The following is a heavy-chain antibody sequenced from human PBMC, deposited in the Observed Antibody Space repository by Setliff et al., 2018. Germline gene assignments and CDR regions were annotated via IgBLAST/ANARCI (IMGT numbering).Heavy chain of an antibody. CDR1: SYSISTNYY. D-gene: IGHD3-10*01. CDR2: IYHSGST. J-gene: IGHJ4*02. V-gene: IGHV4-38-2*01. Sequence: SETLSLTCAVSSYSISTNYYWGWIRQPPGKGLEWIGSIYHSGSTYYNPSLKSRVTISVDTSKNQFSLKLTSVTAADTAVYYCARVGAVNYDFDSWGQGTLGTVS. CDR3: ARVGAVNYDFDS.